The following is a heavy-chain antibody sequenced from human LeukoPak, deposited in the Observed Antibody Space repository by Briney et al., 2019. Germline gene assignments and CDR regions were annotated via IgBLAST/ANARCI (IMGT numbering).Heavy chain of an antibody. CDR1: GFTSSSYS. CDR3: ARMEQGAFLNY. V-gene: IGHV3-21*01. D-gene: IGHD1-26*01. Sequence: GGSLRLSCAASGFTSSSYSMNWVRQAPGKGLEWVSSISSSSSYIYYADSVKGRFTISRDNAKNSLYLQMNSLRAEDTAVYYCARMEQGAFLNYWGQGTLVTVSS. CDR2: ISSSSSYI. J-gene: IGHJ4*02.